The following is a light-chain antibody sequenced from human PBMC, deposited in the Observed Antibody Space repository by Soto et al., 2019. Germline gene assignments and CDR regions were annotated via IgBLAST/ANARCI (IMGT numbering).Light chain of an antibody. Sequence: DIQMTQSPSSLSASVGDRVTITCRASRTISDYLNWYQEKPGKAPNLLIYAASNLQSGVPSRFSGSGSGTDFTLTISSLQPDDFATYYCQHSSPTPWTFGQG. V-gene: IGKV1-39*01. J-gene: IGKJ1*01. CDR2: AAS. CDR1: RTISDY. CDR3: QHSSPTPWT.